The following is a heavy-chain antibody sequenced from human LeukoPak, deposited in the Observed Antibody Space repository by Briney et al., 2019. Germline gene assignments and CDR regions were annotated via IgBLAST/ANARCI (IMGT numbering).Heavy chain of an antibody. V-gene: IGHV3-7*01. J-gene: IGHJ4*02. Sequence: RPGGSLRLSCAVSGFTFSDYWVTWVRHTPGKGLEFVANINRDGSVKNYVDSVKGRFTISRDNAKNSLYLQMTSLRVDDTAIYYCARDHGFSSFDYWGQGTLVTVSS. D-gene: IGHD3-3*02. CDR2: INRDGSVK. CDR3: ARDHGFSSFDY. CDR1: GFTFSDYW.